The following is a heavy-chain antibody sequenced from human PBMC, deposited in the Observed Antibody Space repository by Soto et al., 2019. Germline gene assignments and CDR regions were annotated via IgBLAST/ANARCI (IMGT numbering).Heavy chain of an antibody. V-gene: IGHV1-2*02. J-gene: IGHJ5*02. Sequence: ASVKVSCKXSGYTFTGCYMHWVRQAPGQGLEWMGWINPNSGGTNYAQKFQGRVTMTRDTSISTAYMELSRLRSDDTAVYYCVRDRGDCSGGSCYYNWFDPWGQGTLVTVSS. D-gene: IGHD2-15*01. CDR2: INPNSGGT. CDR1: GYTFTGCY. CDR3: VRDRGDCSGGSCYYNWFDP.